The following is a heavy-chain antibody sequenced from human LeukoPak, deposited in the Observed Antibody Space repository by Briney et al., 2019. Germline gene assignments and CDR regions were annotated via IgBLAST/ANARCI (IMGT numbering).Heavy chain of an antibody. CDR3: ATPRPGAPHDVFNI. V-gene: IGHV3-7*03. CDR1: GFTFSSYW. J-gene: IGHJ3*02. Sequence: PGGSLRLSCAASGFTFSSYWMSWVRQAPGKGLEWVANIKQDGSEKYYVDSVKGRFTISRDNAKNSLYLQMNTLRAEDTAVYYCATPRPGAPHDVFNIWGQGTMVTVSS. CDR2: IKQDGSEK. D-gene: IGHD3-10*01.